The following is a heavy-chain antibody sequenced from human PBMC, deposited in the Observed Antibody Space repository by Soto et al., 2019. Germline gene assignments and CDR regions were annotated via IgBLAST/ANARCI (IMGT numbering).Heavy chain of an antibody. Sequence: QVQLVESGGGVVQPGRSLRLSCAASGFTFSSYAMHWVRQAPGKGLEWEAVISYDGSNKYYADSVKGRFTISRDNSKNTLYLQMNSLRAEDTAVYYCARDSREEFDWLTDYWGQGTLVTVSS. J-gene: IGHJ4*02. CDR3: ARDSREEFDWLTDY. D-gene: IGHD3-9*01. V-gene: IGHV3-30-3*01. CDR2: ISYDGSNK. CDR1: GFTFSSYA.